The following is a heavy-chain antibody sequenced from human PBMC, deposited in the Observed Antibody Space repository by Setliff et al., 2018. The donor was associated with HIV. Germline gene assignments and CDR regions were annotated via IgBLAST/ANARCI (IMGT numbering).Heavy chain of an antibody. CDR2: IYHTGST. J-gene: IGHJ4*02. CDR1: GGSINSTSYY. D-gene: IGHD3-3*01. V-gene: IGHV4-39*01. Sequence: SETLSLTCTVSGGSINSTSYYWGWIPQPPGNGLEWIGSIYHTGSTYYKQSHKSRVTISGDTSKSQFSLRLSSVAAGDTAVYYCARSIVPVASGYYYFEYWGQGTLVTVSS. CDR3: ARSIVPVASGYYYFEY.